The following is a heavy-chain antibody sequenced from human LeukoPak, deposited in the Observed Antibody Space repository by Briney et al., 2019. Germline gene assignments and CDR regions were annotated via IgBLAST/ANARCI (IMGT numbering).Heavy chain of an antibody. CDR1: GYTFTSYG. D-gene: IGHD3-10*01. V-gene: IGHV1-18*01. CDR3: ARDYYGSGSYLWRLETHTNYYYYGMDV. CDR2: ISAYNGNT. J-gene: IGHJ6*02. Sequence: ASVKVSCKASGYTFTSYGISWVRQAPGQGLEWMGWISAYNGNTNYAQKLQGRVTMTTDTSTSTAYMELRSLRSDDTAVYYCARDYYGSGSYLWRLETHTNYYYYGMDVWGQGTTVTVSS.